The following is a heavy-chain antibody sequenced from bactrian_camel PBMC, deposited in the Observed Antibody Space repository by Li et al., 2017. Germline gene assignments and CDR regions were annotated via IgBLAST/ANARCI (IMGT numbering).Heavy chain of an antibody. CDR2: LDSDGTT. J-gene: IGHJ4*01. V-gene: IGHV3S67*01. Sequence: DVQLVESGGGSVQTGGSLRLSCAASGYTYSPDCMGWFRQAPGKEREVVASLDSDGTTEYADSVKGRFTISQGNAENTLYLQMNSLKSEDTAMYFCAARGLGADCSGPRRSSAEYVYWGQGTQVTVS. CDR3: AARGLGADCSGPRRSSAEYVY. D-gene: IGHD3*01. CDR1: GYTYSPDC.